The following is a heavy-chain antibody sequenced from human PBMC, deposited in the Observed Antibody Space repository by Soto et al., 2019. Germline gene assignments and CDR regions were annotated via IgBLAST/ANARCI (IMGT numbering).Heavy chain of an antibody. J-gene: IGHJ4*02. Sequence: ASVKVSCKASGYTFTSYAMHWVRQAPGQRLEWMGWINAGNGNTKYSQKFQGRVTITRDTSASTAYMELSSLRSEDTAVCYCARSTTVTTPGGYWGQGTLVTVSS. CDR3: ARSTTVTTPGGY. CDR1: GYTFTSYA. V-gene: IGHV1-3*01. CDR2: INAGNGNT. D-gene: IGHD4-17*01.